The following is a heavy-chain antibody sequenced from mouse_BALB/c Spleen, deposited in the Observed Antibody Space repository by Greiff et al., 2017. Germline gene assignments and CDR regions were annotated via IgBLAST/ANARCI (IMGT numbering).Heavy chain of an antibody. CDR2: ISDGGSYT. J-gene: IGHJ4*01. D-gene: IGHD2-3*01. CDR1: GFTFSDYY. CDR3: ARVDGRYAMDY. V-gene: IGHV5-4*02. Sequence: DVKLVESGGGLVKPGGSLKLSCAASGFTFSDYYMYWVRQTPEKRLEWVATISDGGSYTYYPDSVKGRFTISRDNAKNNLYLQMSSLKSEDTAMYYCARVDGRYAMDYWGQGTSVTVSS.